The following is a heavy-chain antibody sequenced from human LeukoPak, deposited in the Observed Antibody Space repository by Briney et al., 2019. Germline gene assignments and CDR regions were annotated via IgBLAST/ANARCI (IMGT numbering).Heavy chain of an antibody. CDR3: ARLSRRGYSYGPPGY. D-gene: IGHD5-18*01. CDR1: GGTFSSYA. Sequence: ASVKVSCKASGGTFSSYAISWVRQAPGQGLEWMGWINPNSGGTNYAQKFQGRVTMTRDTSISTAYMELSRLRSDDTAVYYCARLSRRGYSYGPPGYWGQGTLVTVSS. J-gene: IGHJ4*02. CDR2: INPNSGGT. V-gene: IGHV1-2*02.